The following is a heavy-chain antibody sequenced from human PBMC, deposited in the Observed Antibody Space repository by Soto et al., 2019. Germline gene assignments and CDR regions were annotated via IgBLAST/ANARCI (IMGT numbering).Heavy chain of an antibody. CDR1: GFSLSTSGVG. Sequence: QITLKESGPTLVKPTQTLTLTCTFSGFSLSTSGVGVGWIRQPPGKALEWLALIYWDDDKRYSPSLKSRLTITKDNSTNQVVITMTNMDPVDTATYHCAHRLRARSLDYWGQGTLVTVSS. D-gene: IGHD3-10*01. J-gene: IGHJ4*02. V-gene: IGHV2-5*02. CDR2: IYWDDDK. CDR3: AHRLRARSLDY.